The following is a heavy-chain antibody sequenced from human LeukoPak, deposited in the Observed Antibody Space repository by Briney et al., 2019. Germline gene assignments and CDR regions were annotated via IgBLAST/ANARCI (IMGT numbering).Heavy chain of an antibody. D-gene: IGHD3-16*01. Sequence: PSETLSLTCTISGDSISDYYWNWIRQSQGKGLEWIGYISSSGITKYNPSLKSRLSISLDTSKNQLSLKLTSVTAADTAVYYCARRRGMISFGAVANYAFDVWGQGTTVTVSS. CDR1: GDSISDYY. V-gene: IGHV4-59*08. CDR3: ARRRGMISFGAVANYAFDV. CDR2: ISSSGIT. J-gene: IGHJ6*02.